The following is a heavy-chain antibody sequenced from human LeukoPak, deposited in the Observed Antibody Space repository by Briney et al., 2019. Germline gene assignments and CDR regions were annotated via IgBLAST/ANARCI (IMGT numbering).Heavy chain of an antibody. CDR3: ARAILGYCSGGSCSHNWFDP. J-gene: IGHJ5*02. CDR1: GGTFSSYA. Sequence: SVKVSCKASGGTFSSYAISWVRQAPGQGLEWMGGIIPIFGTANYAQKFQGRVTITTDESTSTAYMELSSLRSEDTAVYYCARAILGYCSGGSCSHNWFDPWGQGTLVTVSS. CDR2: IIPIFGTA. D-gene: IGHD2-15*01. V-gene: IGHV1-69*05.